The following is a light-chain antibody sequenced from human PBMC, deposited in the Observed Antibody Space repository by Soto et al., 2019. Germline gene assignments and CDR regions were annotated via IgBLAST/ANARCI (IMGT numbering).Light chain of an antibody. CDR2: GNT. Sequence: LTQPPSVSGAPGQRVTISCTGSSSNIGAGYDVHWYQQLPGRAPKLLIYGNTNRPSGVPDRFTGSKSGTSASLAITGLQAEDEADYYCLSFDSSLSVVFGGGTKLTVL. J-gene: IGLJ2*01. CDR1: SSNIGAGYD. CDR3: LSFDSSLSVV. V-gene: IGLV1-40*01.